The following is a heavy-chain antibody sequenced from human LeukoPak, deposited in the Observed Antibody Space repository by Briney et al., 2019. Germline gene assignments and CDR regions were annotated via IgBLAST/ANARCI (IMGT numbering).Heavy chain of an antibody. CDR1: GGSISSGTYY. Sequence: SQTLSLTCTVSGGSISSGTYYWSWIRQPAGKGLQWIGRIYTSGSTNYNPSLKSRVTISVDTSKNQFSLKLSSVTAADTAVYYCARDESYCSSTSCYSVAFDIWGQGTMVTVSS. CDR3: ARDESYCSSTSCYSVAFDI. J-gene: IGHJ3*02. CDR2: IYTSGST. D-gene: IGHD2-2*01. V-gene: IGHV4-61*02.